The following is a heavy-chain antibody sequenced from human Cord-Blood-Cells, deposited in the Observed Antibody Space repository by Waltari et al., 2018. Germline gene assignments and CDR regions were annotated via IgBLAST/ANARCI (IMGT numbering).Heavy chain of an antibody. CDR3: AKYDFWSGYGVGDAFDI. D-gene: IGHD3-3*01. CDR1: GFTFSSYA. CDR2: SRGSGGST. V-gene: IGHV3-23*01. J-gene: IGHJ3*02. Sequence: EVQLLESGGGLVQPGGSLRLSCAASGFTFSSYAMSWVRPAPGKGLDWVSASRGSGGSTYYADSVKGRFTISRDNSKNTLYLQMNSLRAEDTAVYYCAKYDFWSGYGVGDAFDIWGQGTMVTVSS.